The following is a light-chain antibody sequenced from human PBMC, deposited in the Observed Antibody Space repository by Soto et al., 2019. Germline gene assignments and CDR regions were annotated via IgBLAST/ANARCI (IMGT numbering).Light chain of an antibody. J-gene: IGKJ1*01. CDR3: QHPGT. V-gene: IGKV1-5*03. CDR2: QAS. Sequence: DIQMTQSPSTLSGSVGDRVTITCRASQSIGSWLAWYQRKPGAAPRLLIYQASTVETGVPSRFSGSGSGTEFTLTINSLEPDDFATYYCQHPGTFGPGTKVDIK. CDR1: QSIGSW.